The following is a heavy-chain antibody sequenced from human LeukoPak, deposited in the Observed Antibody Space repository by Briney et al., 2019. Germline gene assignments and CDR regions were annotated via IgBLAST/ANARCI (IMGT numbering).Heavy chain of an antibody. D-gene: IGHD2-2*02. Sequence: LEASVKVSCKASGYTFTGYYMHWVRQAPGQGLEWMGWINPNSGGTNYAQKFQGRVTMTRDTSISTAYMELSRLRSDDTAVYYCARVGLYCSSTSCYSPPSWFDPWGQGTLSPSPQ. V-gene: IGHV1-2*03. CDR1: GYTFTGYY. J-gene: IGHJ5*02. CDR3: ARVGLYCSSTSCYSPPSWFDP. CDR2: INPNSGGT.